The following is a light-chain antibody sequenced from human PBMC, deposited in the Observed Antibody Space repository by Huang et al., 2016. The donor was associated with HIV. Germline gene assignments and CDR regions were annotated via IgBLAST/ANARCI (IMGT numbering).Light chain of an antibody. V-gene: IGKV3-15*01. CDR1: QSVCGK. J-gene: IGKJ4*01. CDR2: GAS. Sequence: ILLTQFPDPLSVSPGQRVTLSCRASQSVCGKLAWYQQRPGQAPRLLNYGASTRVPTIPDRFSGSGSGTEFTLTISSLQSEDFAVYYCQQYDTWPPLTFGGGTKV. CDR3: QQYDTWPPLT.